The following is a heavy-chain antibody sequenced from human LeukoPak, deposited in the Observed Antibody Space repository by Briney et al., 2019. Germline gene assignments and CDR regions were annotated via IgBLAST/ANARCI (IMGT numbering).Heavy chain of an antibody. Sequence: SETLSLTCAVYGGSFSGYYWSWIRQPPGKGLEWIGEINHSGSTNYNPSLKSRVTISVDTSKNQFSPKLSSVTAADTAVYYCARGRSLNAFDIWGQGTMVTVSS. J-gene: IGHJ3*02. CDR1: GGSFSGYY. CDR3: ARGRSLNAFDI. CDR2: INHSGST. V-gene: IGHV4-34*01.